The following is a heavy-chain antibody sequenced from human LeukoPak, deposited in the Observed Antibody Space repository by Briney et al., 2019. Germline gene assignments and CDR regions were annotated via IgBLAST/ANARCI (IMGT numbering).Heavy chain of an antibody. D-gene: IGHD3-10*01. V-gene: IGHV3-23*01. CDR3: ARDGLPYYYGSGSYFDY. CDR1: GFTFSNYA. Sequence: PGGSLRLSCAASGFTFSNYAMSWVRQPPGKGLEWVSAISGSGGSTYYADSVKGRFTISRDNSKNTLYLQMNSLRAEDTAVYYCARDGLPYYYGSGSYFDYWGQGTLVTVSS. J-gene: IGHJ4*02. CDR2: ISGSGGST.